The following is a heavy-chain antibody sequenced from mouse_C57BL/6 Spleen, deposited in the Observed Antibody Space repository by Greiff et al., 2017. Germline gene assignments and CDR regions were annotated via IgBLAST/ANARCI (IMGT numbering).Heavy chain of an antibody. CDR1: GYTFTSYW. J-gene: IGHJ2*01. Sequence: QVQLQQPGAELVKPGASVKMSCKASGYTFTSYWITWVKQRPGPGLEWIGDIYPGSGSPNYNEKFKSQATLTVDTSSSTSYMQLSSLTSEDSAVYYCARTDGYYFWEDYWGQGTTLTVSS. V-gene: IGHV1-55*01. CDR2: IYPGSGSP. D-gene: IGHD2-3*01. CDR3: ARTDGYYFWEDY.